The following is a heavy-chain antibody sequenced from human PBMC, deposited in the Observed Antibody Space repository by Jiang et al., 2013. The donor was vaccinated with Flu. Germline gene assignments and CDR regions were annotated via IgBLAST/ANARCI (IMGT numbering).Heavy chain of an antibody. CDR3: ARGSVAARPDGGGEYYYYYYYMDV. V-gene: IGHV1-69*06. CDR2: IIPIFGTA. CDR1: GGTFSSYA. Sequence: GAEVKKPGSSVKVSCKASGGTFSSYAISWVRQAPGQGLEWMGGIIPIFGTANYAQKFQGRVTITADKSTSTAYMELSSLRSEDTAVYYCARGSVAARPDGGGEYYYYYYYMDVWGKGTTVTVSS. D-gene: IGHD6-6*01. J-gene: IGHJ6*03.